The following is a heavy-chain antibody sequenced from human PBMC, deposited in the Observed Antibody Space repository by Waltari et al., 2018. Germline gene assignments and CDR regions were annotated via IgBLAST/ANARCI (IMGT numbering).Heavy chain of an antibody. CDR1: GFTVNKSG. D-gene: IGHD6-19*01. Sequence: EVHLVESGGGLVKPGGSLRLSCAGSGFTVNKSGVNWVRQDPGKGLEWVGLIKSKTDGGTIDYAAPVKGRFTISRDDSKNTLYLQMNSLKTEDTALYYCTTERDGSHEHWGQGTLVTVSS. CDR3: TTERDGSHEH. V-gene: IGHV3-15*01. CDR2: IKSKTDGGTI. J-gene: IGHJ4*02.